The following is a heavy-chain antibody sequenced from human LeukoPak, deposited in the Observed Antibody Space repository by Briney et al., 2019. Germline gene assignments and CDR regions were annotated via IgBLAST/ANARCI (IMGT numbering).Heavy chain of an antibody. CDR1: GYTFTGCY. Sequence: GASVKVSCKASGYTFTGCYMHWVRQAPGQGLEWMGRINPNSGGTNYAQKFQGRVTMTRDTSISTAYMELSRLRSDDTAVYYCARDLVGYYGSGSYPSDYWGQGTLVTVSS. D-gene: IGHD3-10*01. CDR3: ARDLVGYYGSGSYPSDY. J-gene: IGHJ4*02. CDR2: INPNSGGT. V-gene: IGHV1-2*06.